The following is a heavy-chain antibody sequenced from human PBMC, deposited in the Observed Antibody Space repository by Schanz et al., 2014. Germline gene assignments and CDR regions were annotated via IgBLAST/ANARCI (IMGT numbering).Heavy chain of an antibody. D-gene: IGHD3-10*01. CDR1: GYSITSGYY. Sequence: QVQLQESGPGLVKPSETLSLTCSVSGYSITSGYYWGWVRQPPGKGLEWIGSVYHSGSTHYNPSLKSRVTISAATPRNNFSLTRPSVTAADTAIYYCARDTLFFGSGTGYWGQGILVTVSS. CDR3: ARDTLFFGSGTGY. J-gene: IGHJ4*02. V-gene: IGHV4-38-2*02. CDR2: VYHSGST.